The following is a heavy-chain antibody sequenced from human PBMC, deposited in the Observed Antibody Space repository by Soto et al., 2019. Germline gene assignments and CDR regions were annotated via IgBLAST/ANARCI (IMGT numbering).Heavy chain of an antibody. CDR2: ISTAHSDI. Sequence: QVQLVQSGAEVKKPGASVKVSCKASGYSFTAYGISWVRQAPGQGLEWMGWISTAHSDIGYAQKFQGRVTMTTDTXXXXAXMELRSLRSDDTAVYYCARDLAYIREFWGQGTLVTVSS. D-gene: IGHD4-17*01. V-gene: IGHV1-18*01. J-gene: IGHJ4*02. CDR1: GYSFTAYG. CDR3: ARDLAYIREF.